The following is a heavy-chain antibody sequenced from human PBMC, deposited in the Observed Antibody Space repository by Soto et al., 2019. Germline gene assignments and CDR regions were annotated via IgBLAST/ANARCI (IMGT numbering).Heavy chain of an antibody. CDR3: ARGETYLGV. D-gene: IGHD3-16*01. Sequence: QVQLVQSGAEVRKPGSSVKVSCKASRDAFRKYAFNWVRQAPGQGLDWMGWSIPIFGSRNYAEKFQGRVTLTAGESTSTAYMELRGRRFEDTAVYYCARGETYLGVWGQGTTVPVSS. CDR1: RDAFRKYA. CDR2: SIPIFGSR. J-gene: IGHJ6*02. V-gene: IGHV1-69*01.